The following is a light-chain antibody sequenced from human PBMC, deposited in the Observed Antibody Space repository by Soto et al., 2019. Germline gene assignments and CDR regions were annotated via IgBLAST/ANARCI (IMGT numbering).Light chain of an antibody. CDR1: QSVSSY. Sequence: EIVLTQSPATLSLSPGERATLSCRASQSVSSYLAWYQQKPGQAPRLLIYDVSNRATGIPGRFSGSGSGTDFTLTISGLEPGDFAVYYCQQRSSFGQGTRLEIK. CDR2: DVS. V-gene: IGKV3-11*01. J-gene: IGKJ5*01. CDR3: QQRSS.